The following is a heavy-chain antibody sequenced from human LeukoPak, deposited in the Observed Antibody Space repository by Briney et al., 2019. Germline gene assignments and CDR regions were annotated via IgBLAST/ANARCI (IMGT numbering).Heavy chain of an antibody. Sequence: PSQTLSLTCTVSGGSISSGDYYWSWIRQPPGKGLEWIGSIYYSGSTYYNPSLKSRVTISVDTSKNQFSLKLTSVTAADTAMYYCARSEEMAALFDYWGQGTLVTVSS. J-gene: IGHJ4*02. V-gene: IGHV4-30-2*03. CDR3: ARSEEMAALFDY. CDR2: IYYSGST. D-gene: IGHD5-24*01. CDR1: GGSISSGDYY.